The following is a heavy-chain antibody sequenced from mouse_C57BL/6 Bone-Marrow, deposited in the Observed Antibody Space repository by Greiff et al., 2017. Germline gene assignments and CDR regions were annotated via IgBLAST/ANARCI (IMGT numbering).Heavy chain of an antibody. CDR3: TSPIYYGYVYAMDY. CDR1: GYTFTSYW. D-gene: IGHD2-2*01. CDR2: IYPGNSDT. V-gene: IGHV1-5*01. J-gene: IGHJ4*01. Sequence: EVQLQQSGTVLARPGASVKMSCKTSGYTFTSYWMHWVKQRPGQGLEWIGAIYPGNSDTSYNQKFKGKAKLTAVTSASTAYMELSSLTNEDSAVYYCTSPIYYGYVYAMDYWGQGTSVTVSS.